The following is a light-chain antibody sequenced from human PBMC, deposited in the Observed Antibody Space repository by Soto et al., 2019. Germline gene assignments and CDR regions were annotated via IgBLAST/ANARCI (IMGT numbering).Light chain of an antibody. V-gene: IGKV3-20*01. CDR3: QQYGSSPLT. J-gene: IGKJ4*01. CDR1: QSVSSSY. CDR2: GAS. Sequence: EIVLTQSPGTLSLSPGERATLSRRASQSVSSSYLAWYQQKPGQAPRLLIYGASRRATGIPDRFSGSESGTDFTLTISRLEPEDFAVYYCQQYGSSPLTLGGGTKVDIK.